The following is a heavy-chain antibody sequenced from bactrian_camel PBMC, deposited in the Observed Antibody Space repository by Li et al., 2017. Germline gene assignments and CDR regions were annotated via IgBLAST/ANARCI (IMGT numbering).Heavy chain of an antibody. CDR1: GNTTSSRC. CDR2: IYRGGGRA. J-gene: IGHJ4*01. CDR3: ATYNPGFGDRECRRLRPPPREN. Sequence: TCAASGNTTSSRCLEWFRQAPGKEREAVAVIYRGGGRAVYADSVKGRFTISRDNAKNTVYLQMNSLESEDTAMYYCATYNPGFGDRECRRLRPPPRENWVQGTQVTVS. V-gene: IGHV3S25*01. D-gene: IGHD5*01.